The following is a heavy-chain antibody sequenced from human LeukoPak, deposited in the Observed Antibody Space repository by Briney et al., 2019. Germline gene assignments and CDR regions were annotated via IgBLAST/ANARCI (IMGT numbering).Heavy chain of an antibody. V-gene: IGHV1-2*02. D-gene: IGHD1-26*01. CDR1: GYTFTGYY. CDR3: ARGDIVGATIAIDY. J-gene: IGHJ4*02. Sequence: ASVKVSCKASGYTFTGYYMNGVRQAPGQGLEWMGWINPNSGGTNYAQKFQGRVTMTRDTSISTAYMELSRLRSDDTAVYYCARGDIVGATIAIDYWGQGTLVTVSS. CDR2: INPNSGGT.